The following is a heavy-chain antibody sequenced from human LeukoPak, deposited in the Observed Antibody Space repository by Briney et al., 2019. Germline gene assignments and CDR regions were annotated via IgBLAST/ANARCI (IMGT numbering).Heavy chain of an antibody. CDR2: ISGSGGST. Sequence: GGSLRLSCAASGFTISSYAMSLVRQASGKGLEWVSPISGSGGSTYYADSVKGRFTISRDNSKNTLYLQMNSLRAEDTAVYYCAKSLESRHGRYTSEWGQGTLVTVSS. CDR3: AKSLESRHGRYTSE. V-gene: IGHV3-23*01. J-gene: IGHJ4*02. D-gene: IGHD1-26*01. CDR1: GFTISSYA.